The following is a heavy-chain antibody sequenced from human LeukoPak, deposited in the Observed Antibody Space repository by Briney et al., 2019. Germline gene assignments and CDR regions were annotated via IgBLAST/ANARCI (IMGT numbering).Heavy chain of an antibody. CDR1: GFTFSSYE. J-gene: IGHJ4*02. CDR2: ISGSGGST. V-gene: IGHV3-23*01. CDR3: AKGGTGTTPFDY. D-gene: IGHD1-7*01. Sequence: GGSLRLSCAASGFTFSSYEMNWVRQAPGKGLEWVSAISGSGGSTNYADSVKGRFTISRDNSKNTLYLQMNSLRAEDTAVYYCAKGGTGTTPFDYWGQGTLVTVSS.